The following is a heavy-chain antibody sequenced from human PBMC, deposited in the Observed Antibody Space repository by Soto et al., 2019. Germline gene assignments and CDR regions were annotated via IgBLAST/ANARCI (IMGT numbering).Heavy chain of an antibody. Sequence: QVQLVQSGAEVKKPGSSVKVSCKASGGTFSSYAISWVRQAPGQGLEWMGWMNPNSGNTGYAQKFQGRVTMTRNTSISTAYMELSSLRSEDTAVYYCARGQFDWLLLDNFDYWGQGTLVTVSS. D-gene: IGHD3-9*01. CDR3: ARGQFDWLLLDNFDY. V-gene: IGHV1-8*02. J-gene: IGHJ4*02. CDR1: GGTFSSYA. CDR2: MNPNSGNT.